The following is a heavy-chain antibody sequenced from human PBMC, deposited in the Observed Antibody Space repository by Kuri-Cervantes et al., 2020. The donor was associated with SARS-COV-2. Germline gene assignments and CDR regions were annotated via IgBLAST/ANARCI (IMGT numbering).Heavy chain of an antibody. J-gene: IGHJ6*03. Sequence: SVKVSCKASGGTFTSYAVSWVRQAPGQGLEWMGGIIPILGTPNYAQKFQGRVTITADESTSTAFMELSSLRSDDTAVYYCALGYWGSGYPRYYYYMDVWGKGTTVTVSS. V-gene: IGHV1-69*13. CDR2: IIPILGTP. D-gene: IGHD3-22*01. CDR3: ALGYWGSGYPRYYYYMDV. CDR1: GGTFTSYA.